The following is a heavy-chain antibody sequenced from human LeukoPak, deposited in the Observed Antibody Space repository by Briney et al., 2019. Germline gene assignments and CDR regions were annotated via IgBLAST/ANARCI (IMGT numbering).Heavy chain of an antibody. J-gene: IGHJ4*02. D-gene: IGHD5-18*01. Sequence: GGSLRLSCAASGFTFSSYAMSWVRQAPGKGLEWGSAISGSGGSTYYADSVKGRFTISRDNSKNTLYLQMNSLRAEDTAVYYCASRGYSYGPYDYWGQGTLVTVSS. CDR1: GFTFSSYA. V-gene: IGHV3-23*01. CDR3: ASRGYSYGPYDY. CDR2: ISGSGGST.